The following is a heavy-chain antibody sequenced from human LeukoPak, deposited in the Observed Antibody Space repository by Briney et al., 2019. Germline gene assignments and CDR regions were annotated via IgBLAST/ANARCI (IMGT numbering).Heavy chain of an antibody. J-gene: IGHJ3*02. CDR1: GFTFSSYS. Sequence: GGSLRLSCAASGFTFSSYSMNWVRQAPGKGLEWVSYISSSSSTIYYADSVKGRFTISRDNAKNSQYLQMNSLRAEDTAVYYCARAGSLLKWELPIYDAFDIWGQGTMVTVSS. CDR3: ARAGSLLKWELPIYDAFDI. D-gene: IGHD1-26*01. V-gene: IGHV3-48*04. CDR2: ISSSSSTI.